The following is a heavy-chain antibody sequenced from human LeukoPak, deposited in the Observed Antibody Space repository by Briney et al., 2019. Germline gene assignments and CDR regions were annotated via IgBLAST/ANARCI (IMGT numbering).Heavy chain of an antibody. J-gene: IGHJ4*02. CDR3: AKVPEYSSSLRGGFCDW. Sequence: PGGSLRLSCAASGFTFSSYAMSWVRQAPGKGLEWVSAISGSGGSTYYADSVKGRFTISRDNSKNTLYLQMNSLRAEDTAVYYCAKVPEYSSSLRGGFCDWGGQGSLVTVSA. CDR1: GFTFSSYA. D-gene: IGHD6-6*01. V-gene: IGHV3-23*01. CDR2: ISGSGGST.